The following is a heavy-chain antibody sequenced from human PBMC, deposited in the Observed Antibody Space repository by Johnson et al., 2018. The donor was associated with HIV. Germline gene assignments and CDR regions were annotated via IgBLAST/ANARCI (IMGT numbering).Heavy chain of an antibody. Sequence: EVQLVESGGGLVKPGGSLRLSCAASGFTFSDYYMSWIRQAPGKGLEYVSAISSNGGSTYYANSVKGRFTISRDNSKNTLYLQMNSLRAEDTAVYYCAKEGSGYFHAFDIWGQGTMVTVSS. D-gene: IGHD3-22*01. J-gene: IGHJ3*02. CDR1: GFTFSDYY. V-gene: IGHV3-64*01. CDR3: AKEGSGYFHAFDI. CDR2: ISSNGGST.